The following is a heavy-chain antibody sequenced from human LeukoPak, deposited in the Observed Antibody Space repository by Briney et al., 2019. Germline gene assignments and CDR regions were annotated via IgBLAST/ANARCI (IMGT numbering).Heavy chain of an antibody. V-gene: IGHV4-4*07. J-gene: IGHJ4*02. CDR2: IYATGST. D-gene: IGHD3-22*01. CDR3: ARDKALDSDGSGFYYNRGLDC. CDR1: GGSMNNSY. Sequence: SETLSLTCDVSGGSMNNSYWSWIRQPAGEGLEWIWRIYATGSTDYNPSLKSRMTMSIDTSKNQFSLKLTSVTAADTAVYFCARDKALDSDGSGFYYNRGLDCWGQGTLVIVSS.